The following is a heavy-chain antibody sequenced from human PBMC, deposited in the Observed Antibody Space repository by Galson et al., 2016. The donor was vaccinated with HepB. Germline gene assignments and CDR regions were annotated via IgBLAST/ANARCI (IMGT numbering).Heavy chain of an antibody. Sequence: CAISGDSVSSNSTWNWVRQSPSRGLEWLGRTCYRSRKWYNDYALSVNSRITINADTSNNQFSLHLTSVTPEDTAVYYCVRGGLRWWYDPWGQGTLVTVSS. D-gene: IGHD4-23*01. CDR1: GDSVSSNST. CDR2: TCYRSRKWYN. CDR3: VRGGLRWWYDP. V-gene: IGHV6-1*01. J-gene: IGHJ5*02.